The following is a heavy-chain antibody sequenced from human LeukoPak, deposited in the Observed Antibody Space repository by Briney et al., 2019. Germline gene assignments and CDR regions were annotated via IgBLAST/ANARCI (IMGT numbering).Heavy chain of an antibody. J-gene: IGHJ5*02. D-gene: IGHD3-10*01. CDR2: IYTSGTI. Sequence: TSETLSLTCTVSGGSISSYYWSWIRQPAGTALEWIGRIYTSGTITYNPSLKSRVTMSVDTSKNQFSLKLSSVTAADTAVYYCARDSGTTGEVKFDPWGQGTLVTVSS. CDR3: ARDSGTTGEVKFDP. CDR1: GGSISSYY. V-gene: IGHV4-4*07.